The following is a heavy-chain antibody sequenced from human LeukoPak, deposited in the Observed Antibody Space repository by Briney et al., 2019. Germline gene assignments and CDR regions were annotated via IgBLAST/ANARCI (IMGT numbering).Heavy chain of an antibody. Sequence: GGSLTLSCAASGFTFSAYSMNWVRQAPEKGLEWVSYIGSSSSPIYYADSVKGRFTISRDNAKNSLYLQMDSLRAEDTAVYYCARNQANSFDYWGQGTLVTVSS. CDR3: ARNQANSFDY. CDR1: GFTFSAYS. J-gene: IGHJ4*02. V-gene: IGHV3-48*01. CDR2: IGSSSSPI.